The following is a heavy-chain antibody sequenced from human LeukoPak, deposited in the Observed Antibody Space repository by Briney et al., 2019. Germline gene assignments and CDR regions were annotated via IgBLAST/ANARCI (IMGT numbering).Heavy chain of an antibody. V-gene: IGHV4-59*01. CDR1: GGSISSYY. Sequence: SETLSLTCTVSGGSISSYYWSWIRQPPGKGLEWIGYIYYSGSTNYNPSLKSRVTISVDTSKNQFSLKLSSVTAADTAVYYCARGGWCGEPNDAFDIWGQGTMVTVSS. CDR3: ARGGWCGEPNDAFDI. D-gene: IGHD3-10*01. CDR2: IYYSGST. J-gene: IGHJ3*02.